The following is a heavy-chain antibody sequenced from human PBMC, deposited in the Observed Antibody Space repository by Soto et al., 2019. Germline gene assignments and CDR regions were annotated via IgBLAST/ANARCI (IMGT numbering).Heavy chain of an antibody. Sequence: GGSLRLSCAASGFTFSSYAMHWVRQAPGKGLEWVAVISYDGSNKYYADSVKGRFTISRDNSKNTLYLQMNSLRAEDTAVYYCARAGVRYCSSTSCYGSRFDPRAQRTLVTVSS. J-gene: IGHJ5*02. CDR1: GFTFSSYA. CDR3: ARAGVRYCSSTSCYGSRFDP. CDR2: ISYDGSNK. D-gene: IGHD2-2*01. V-gene: IGHV3-30-3*01.